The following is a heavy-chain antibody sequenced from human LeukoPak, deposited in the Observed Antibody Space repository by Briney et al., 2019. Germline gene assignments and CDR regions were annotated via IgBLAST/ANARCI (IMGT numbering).Heavy chain of an antibody. CDR2: IIPIFGTA. V-gene: IGHV1-69*05. CDR3: ARGEQLAYFDY. D-gene: IGHD6-6*01. J-gene: IGHJ4*02. Sequence: GSSVKVSCKASGGTFSSYAISWVRQAPGQGLEWMGGIIPIFGTANYAQKFQGRVTITTDESTSTAYMELSILRSEDTAVFYCARGEQLAYFDYWGQGTLVTVSS. CDR1: GGTFSSYA.